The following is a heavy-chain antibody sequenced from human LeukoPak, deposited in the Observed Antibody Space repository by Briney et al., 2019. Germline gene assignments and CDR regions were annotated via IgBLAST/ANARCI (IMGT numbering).Heavy chain of an antibody. CDR3: AKTRSGYNWFDP. V-gene: IGHV3-30-3*02. J-gene: IGHJ5*02. D-gene: IGHD3-3*01. CDR1: GFTFSSYA. Sequence: GGSLRLSCAASGFTFSSYAMHWVRQAPGKGLEGVAVISYDGSNKYYADSVKGRFTISRDNSKNTLYLQMNSLTAEDTAVYYCAKTRSGYNWFDPWGQGTLVTVSS. CDR2: ISYDGSNK.